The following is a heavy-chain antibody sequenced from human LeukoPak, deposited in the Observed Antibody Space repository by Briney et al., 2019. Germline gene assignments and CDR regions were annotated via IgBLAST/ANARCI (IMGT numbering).Heavy chain of an antibody. CDR3: ARDGGLVRGVIIRGDYFDY. D-gene: IGHD3-10*01. CDR1: GFTFSSYG. CDR2: ISSGGNPI. J-gene: IGHJ4*02. V-gene: IGHV3-48*04. Sequence: GGSLRLSCAASGFTFSSYGMSWVRQAPGKGLEWISYISSGGNPIYYADSVKGRFTISRDNAKNSLYLQMNSLRAEDAAVYYCARDGGLVRGVIIRGDYFDYWGQGTLVTVSS.